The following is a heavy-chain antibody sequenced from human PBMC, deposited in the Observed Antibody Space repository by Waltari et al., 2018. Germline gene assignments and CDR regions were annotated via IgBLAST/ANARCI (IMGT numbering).Heavy chain of an antibody. CDR2: INFNTGGT. J-gene: IGHJ6*02. V-gene: IGHV1-2*02. D-gene: IGHD5-12*01. CDR1: GNTLSGYF. Sequence: QVLLAQSGAEVKMPGASVRVSCSGNTLSGYFLHLVRQAPGQGLEWMGWINFNTGGTLYAQKFQGMFTMTRDTSIATAYMELSGLRYDDTAVYYCATDRGGYPGMDVWGQGTTVTVSS. CDR3: ATDRGGYPGMDV.